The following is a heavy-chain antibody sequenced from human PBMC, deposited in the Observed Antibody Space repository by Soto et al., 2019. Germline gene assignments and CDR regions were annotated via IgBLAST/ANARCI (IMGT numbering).Heavy chain of an antibody. D-gene: IGHD1-26*01. V-gene: IGHV3-30*18. J-gene: IGHJ4*02. CDR2: ISYDGSNK. CDR1: GFTFSSYG. CDR3: AKALVGATDY. Sequence: QVQLVESGGGVVQPWRSLRLSCAASGFTFSSYGMHWVRQAPGKGLEWVAVISYDGSNKYYADSVKGRFTISRDNSKNTLYLQMNSLRAEDTAVYYCAKALVGATDYWGQGTLVTVSS.